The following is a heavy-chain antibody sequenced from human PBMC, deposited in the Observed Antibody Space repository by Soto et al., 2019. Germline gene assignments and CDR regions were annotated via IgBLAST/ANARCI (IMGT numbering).Heavy chain of an antibody. CDR2: IKTKTDGGTT. V-gene: IGHV3-15*07. CDR3: TTKEPSSWTNFDY. CDR1: GFTFSNAW. Sequence: GGSLRLSCAASGFTFSNAWMNWVRQAPGKGLEWVGRIKTKTDGGTTDYAAPVKGRFTISRDDSENTLYLQMNSLNTEDTAVYYCTTKEPSSWTNFDYWGQGTLVTVSS. J-gene: IGHJ4*02. D-gene: IGHD6-13*01.